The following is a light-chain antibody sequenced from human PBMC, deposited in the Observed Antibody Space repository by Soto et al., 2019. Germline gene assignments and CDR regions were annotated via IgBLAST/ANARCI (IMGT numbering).Light chain of an antibody. CDR1: QSVSSY. CDR3: QQRSNWPLT. CDR2: DAS. V-gene: IGKV3-11*01. J-gene: IGKJ4*01. Sequence: EIVLTQSPATLSLSPGERATLSCRASQSVSSYLAWYQQKPDQAPRLLIYDASNRATGIPVRFSGSGSGTDFTLTISSLEPEDFAVYYCQQRSNWPLTFGGGTKVEIK.